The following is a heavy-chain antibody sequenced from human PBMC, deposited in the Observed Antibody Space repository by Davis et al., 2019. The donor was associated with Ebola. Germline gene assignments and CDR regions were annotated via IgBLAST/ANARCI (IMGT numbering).Heavy chain of an antibody. D-gene: IGHD3-16*02. J-gene: IGHJ4*02. CDR3: ARDSTLFTFGGVIIPSSVYYFDY. CDR1: GFNYNNFG. V-gene: IGHV3-21*01. CDR2: ISSSRSYI. Sequence: GESLKISCAASGFNYNNFGISWVRQAPGEGLEWVSSISSSRSYIYYADSVKGRFTISRDNAKNSLYLQMNSLRAEDTAVYYCARDSTLFTFGGVIIPSSVYYFDYWGQGTLVTVSS.